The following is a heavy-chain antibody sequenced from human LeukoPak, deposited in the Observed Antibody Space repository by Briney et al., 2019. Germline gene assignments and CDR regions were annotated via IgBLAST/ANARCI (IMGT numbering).Heavy chain of an antibody. CDR2: ISSSSSTI. J-gene: IGHJ6*02. D-gene: IGHD6-19*01. CDR3: ARDLQYSSGWLLRGRDGMDV. CDR1: GFTFSSYS. Sequence: PGGSLRLSCAASGFTFSSYSMNWVRQAPGKGLEWVSYISSSSSTIYYADSVKGRFTIPRDNAKNSLYLQMNSLRAEDTAVYYCARDLQYSSGWLLRGRDGMDVWGQGTTVTVSS. V-gene: IGHV3-48*04.